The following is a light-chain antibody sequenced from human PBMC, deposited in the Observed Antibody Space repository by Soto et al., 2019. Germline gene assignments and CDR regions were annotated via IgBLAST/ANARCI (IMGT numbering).Light chain of an antibody. Sequence: DIQMTQSPSSLSASVGDRVNITCRASQTISTYLNWYQQKPGKAPKLLIVAASTLQSGVPSRFGGSGSGTDFSLSISSLQPEDVATYYCQQSYSSPRTFGQGTKLGIK. V-gene: IGKV1-39*01. CDR1: QTISTY. CDR3: QQSYSSPRT. J-gene: IGKJ2*01. CDR2: AAS.